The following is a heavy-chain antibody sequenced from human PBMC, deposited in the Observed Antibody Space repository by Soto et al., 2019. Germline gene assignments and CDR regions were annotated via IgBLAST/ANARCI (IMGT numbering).Heavy chain of an antibody. CDR3: ATSRRVVPAASFDY. CDR1: GGTFSSYA. J-gene: IGHJ4*02. Sequence: SVKVSCKASGGTFSSYAISWVRQAPGQGLEWMGGIIPIFGTANYAQKFQGRVTITADESTSTAYMELSSLRSEDTAVYYCATSRRVVPAASFDYWGQGTLVTVSS. CDR2: IIPIFGTA. D-gene: IGHD2-2*01. V-gene: IGHV1-69*13.